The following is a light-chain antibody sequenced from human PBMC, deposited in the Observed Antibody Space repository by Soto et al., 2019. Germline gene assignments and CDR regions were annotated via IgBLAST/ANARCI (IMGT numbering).Light chain of an antibody. J-gene: IGKJ2*01. CDR2: GAS. V-gene: IGKV3-20*01. CDR1: QSVSSSY. Sequence: EIVLTQSPGTLSLSPGERVTLSCRASQSVSSSYLAWYQQKPGQAPGLLIYGASSRATGIPDRFSGSGSGTDFALTISSLEPEDFAVYYCQPYDSSPYTFGQGTKLEIK. CDR3: QPYDSSPYT.